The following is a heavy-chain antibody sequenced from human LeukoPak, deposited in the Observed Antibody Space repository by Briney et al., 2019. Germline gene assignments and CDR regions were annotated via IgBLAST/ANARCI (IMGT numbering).Heavy chain of an antibody. CDR3: AWSMSYDAFDI. D-gene: IGHD3-10*01. CDR2: IYSGGST. J-gene: IGHJ3*02. V-gene: IGHV3-53*01. Sequence: GGSLRLSCAASRFTVSSNYMSWVRQAPGKGLEWVSVIYSGGSTYYADSVKGRFTISRDNSKNTLYLQMNSLRAKDTAVYYCAWSMSYDAFDIWGQGTMVTVSS. CDR1: RFTVSSNY.